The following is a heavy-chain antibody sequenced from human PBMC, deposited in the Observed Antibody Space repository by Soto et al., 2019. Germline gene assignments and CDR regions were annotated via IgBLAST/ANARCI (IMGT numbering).Heavy chain of an antibody. Sequence: ASVKVSCKASGGTFSTYTITWVRQAPGQGLEWMGIIIPSGGIISYAQKFQGRVTMTRDTSTSTVYMELSSLRSEDTAVYYCARAVSSGWIFDYWGQGTLVTVSS. V-gene: IGHV1-46*03. CDR1: GGTFSTYT. D-gene: IGHD6-19*01. J-gene: IGHJ4*02. CDR3: ARAVSSGWIFDY. CDR2: IIPSGGII.